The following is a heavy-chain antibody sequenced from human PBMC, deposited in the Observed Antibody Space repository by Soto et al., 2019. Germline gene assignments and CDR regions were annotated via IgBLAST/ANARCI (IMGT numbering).Heavy chain of an antibody. CDR3: ARESGSGIAYWFDP. D-gene: IGHD3-10*01. V-gene: IGHV3-48*01. CDR1: GFTFSSYS. J-gene: IGHJ5*02. CDR2: ISSSSSTI. Sequence: EVQLVESGGGLVQPGGSLRLSCAASGFTFSSYSMNWVRQAPGKGLEWVSYISSSSSTIYYADSVKGRFTISRDNAKNSLYLQMNSLRAEDTAVYYCARESGSGIAYWFDPWGQGTLVTVSS.